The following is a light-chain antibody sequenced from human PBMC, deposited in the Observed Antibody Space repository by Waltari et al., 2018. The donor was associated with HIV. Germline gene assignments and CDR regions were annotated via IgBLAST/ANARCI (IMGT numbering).Light chain of an antibody. J-gene: IGLJ3*02. CDR2: RNN. CDR3: AAWDDSLRGLV. Sequence: QSVLTQPHSASGTPGQRVTISCSGRRSNIGSNYVFWYQQLPGTAPKLVIYRNNQRPSGVPDRFSGSKSGTSASLAISGLRSEDEADYYCAAWDDSLRGLVFGGGTKLTVL. CDR1: RSNIGSNY. V-gene: IGLV1-47*01.